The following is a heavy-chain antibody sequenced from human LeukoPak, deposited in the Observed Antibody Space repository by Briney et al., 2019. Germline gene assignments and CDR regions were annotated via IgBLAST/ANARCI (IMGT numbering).Heavy chain of an antibody. Sequence: PGGSLRLSSAASGFTFSSYWMHWVRQAPGKGLVWVSRINSDGSSTIYADSVKGRFTISRDNAKNSLYLQMSSLRAEDTALYYCARVFKYSMSGYYFDYWGQGALVTVSS. CDR2: INSDGSST. CDR3: ARVFKYSMSGYYFDY. J-gene: IGHJ4*02. CDR1: GFTFSSYW. D-gene: IGHD2-21*01. V-gene: IGHV3-74*01.